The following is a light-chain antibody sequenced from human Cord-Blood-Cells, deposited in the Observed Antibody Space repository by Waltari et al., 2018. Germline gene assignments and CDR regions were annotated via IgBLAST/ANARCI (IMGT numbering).Light chain of an antibody. J-gene: IGLJ3*02. V-gene: IGLV2-11*01. CDR2: DVS. Sequence: QSALTQPRSVSGSPGQSVTISCTGTSRDCGGYNYVSWYQQHPGKAPNLMIYDVSKRPSGVPDRFSGSKSGNTASLTISGLQAEDEADYYCCSYAGSYTWVFGGGTKLTVL. CDR3: CSYAGSYTWV. CDR1: SRDCGGYNY.